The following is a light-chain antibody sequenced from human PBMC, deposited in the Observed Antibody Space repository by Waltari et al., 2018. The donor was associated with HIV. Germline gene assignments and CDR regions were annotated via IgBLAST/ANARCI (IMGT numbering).Light chain of an antibody. Sequence: DIVMTQSPLSLPVTPGEPASISCRSSQSLLHSNGYNYLDWYLQKPGQSPQLLIYLGSNRASGVPDRFSGSGSGTDFTLKISRVEAEDVGVYYCTQVLQTPYTFGQGTKLEIK. CDR3: TQVLQTPYT. CDR2: LGS. CDR1: QSLLHSNGYNY. V-gene: IGKV2-28*01. J-gene: IGKJ2*01.